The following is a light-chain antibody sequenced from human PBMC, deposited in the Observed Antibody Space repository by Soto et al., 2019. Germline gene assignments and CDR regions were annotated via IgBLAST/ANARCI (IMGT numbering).Light chain of an antibody. CDR1: NSDVGSYNR. J-gene: IGLJ2*01. V-gene: IGLV2-18*02. Sequence: QSALTQPPSVSGSPGQSVTISCTGTNSDVGSYNRVSWYHQPPGTAPKLIIYEVTNRPSGVPDRFSGSKSGNTASLTISGLQAEDEADYYCSSYTSSNTLIFGGGTKLTVL. CDR2: EVT. CDR3: SSYTSSNTLI.